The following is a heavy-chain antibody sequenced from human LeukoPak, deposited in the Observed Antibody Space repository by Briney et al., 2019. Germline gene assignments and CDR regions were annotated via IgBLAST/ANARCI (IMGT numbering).Heavy chain of an antibody. CDR3: TRDTGSYLDSDWFDP. Sequence: PGGSLRLSCAASGFTFGDYAMSWFRRAPGKGLEWVGFIRSKAYGGTTEYAASVKGRFTISRDDSKSIAYLQMNSLKTEDTAVYYCTRDTGSYLDSDWFDPWGQGTLVTVSS. CDR1: GFTFGDYA. J-gene: IGHJ5*02. CDR2: IRSKAYGGTT. V-gene: IGHV3-49*03. D-gene: IGHD3-10*01.